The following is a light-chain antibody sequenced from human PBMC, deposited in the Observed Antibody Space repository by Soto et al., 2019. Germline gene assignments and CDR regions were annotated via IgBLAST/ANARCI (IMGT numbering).Light chain of an antibody. CDR1: SSDVGDYNY. J-gene: IGLJ1*01. CDR2: EVS. CDR3: SSYAGSNNWN. V-gene: IGLV2-8*01. Sequence: QSVLTQPPSASGSPGQSVTISCTGTSSDVGDYNYVSWYQQHPGKAPKLMIYEVSKRPSGVPDRFSGSKSGNTASLTVSGLQAEDEADYYCSSYAGSNNWNFGTGTKLTVL.